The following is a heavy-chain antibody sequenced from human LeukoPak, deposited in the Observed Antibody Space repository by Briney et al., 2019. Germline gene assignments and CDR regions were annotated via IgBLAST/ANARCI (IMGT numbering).Heavy chain of an antibody. Sequence: GGSLRLSCAASQFTFGDYGMVWVRQAPGKGLEWASGISWNGDENTYADSVKGRFTISREDAKNSLYLQMNSLRAEDTALYYCARDNWGPDHWGQGTLVTVSS. CDR3: ARDNWGPDH. CDR1: QFTFGDYG. V-gene: IGHV3-20*04. J-gene: IGHJ4*02. D-gene: IGHD7-27*01. CDR2: ISWNGDEN.